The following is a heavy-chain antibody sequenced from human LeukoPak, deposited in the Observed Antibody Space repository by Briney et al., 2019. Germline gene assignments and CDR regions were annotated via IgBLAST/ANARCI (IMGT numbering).Heavy chain of an antibody. D-gene: IGHD1-7*01. Sequence: GGSLRLSCAASGFTFSSYGMHWVRQAPGKGLEWVAVISYDGSNKYCADSVKGRFTISRDNSKNTLYLQMNSLRAEDTAVYYCAKVPNWNYLWFDPWGQGTLVTVSS. CDR2: ISYDGSNK. V-gene: IGHV3-30*18. J-gene: IGHJ5*02. CDR3: AKVPNWNYLWFDP. CDR1: GFTFSSYG.